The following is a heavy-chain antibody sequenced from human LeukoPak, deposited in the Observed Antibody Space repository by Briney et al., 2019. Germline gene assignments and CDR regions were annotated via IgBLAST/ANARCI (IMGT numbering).Heavy chain of an antibody. Sequence: SETLSLTCTVSGGSISSSSYSWGWIRQPPGKGLEWIGSIYYSGSTYYNPSLKSRVTISVDTSKNQFSLKLSSVTAADTAVYYCARHYYGSGTLGYFDYWGQGTLVTVSS. J-gene: IGHJ4*02. D-gene: IGHD3-10*01. CDR3: ARHYYGSGTLGYFDY. CDR2: IYYSGST. CDR1: GGSISSSSYS. V-gene: IGHV4-39*01.